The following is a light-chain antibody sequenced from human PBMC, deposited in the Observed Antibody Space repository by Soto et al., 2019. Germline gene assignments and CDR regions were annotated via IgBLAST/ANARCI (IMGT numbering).Light chain of an antibody. CDR2: DTS. CDR3: LLSHSGSYV. CDR1: TGPVTSGHY. J-gene: IGLJ1*01. V-gene: IGLV7-46*01. Sequence: QAVVTQESSLTVSPGGTVTLTCGSSTGPVTSGHYPYWFQQKPGQAPRTLIYDTSNRHSWTPARFSGSLLGGKAALSLSGAQPEDEADYYCLLSHSGSYVFGTGTKLTVL.